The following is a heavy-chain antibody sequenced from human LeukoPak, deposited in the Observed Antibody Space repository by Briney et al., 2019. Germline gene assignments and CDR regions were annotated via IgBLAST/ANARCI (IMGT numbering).Heavy chain of an antibody. Sequence: PSETLSLTCTVSGGSISSNSYYWGWIRQPPGKGLEWIGSIYYRGSTYYNPSLKSRVTISVDTSKNQFSLKLSSVTAADTAVYYCARDDWKRYRGGPHHEDIQDYYGMDVWGQGTTVTVSS. CDR1: GGSISSNSYY. CDR2: IYYRGST. V-gene: IGHV4-39*07. J-gene: IGHJ6*02. CDR3: ARDDWKRYRGGPHHEDIQDYYGMDV. D-gene: IGHD5-18*01.